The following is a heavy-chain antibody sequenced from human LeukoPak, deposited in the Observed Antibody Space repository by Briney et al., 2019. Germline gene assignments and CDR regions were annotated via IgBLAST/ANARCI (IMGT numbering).Heavy chain of an antibody. CDR2: INPGSGST. D-gene: IGHD1-1*01. V-gene: IGHV1-46*01. J-gene: IGHJ4*02. CDR3: ARDSGFGYFDY. Sequence: GASVNVSCKASGYTFTNYYIHWVRQAPGQGLEWMGIINPGSGSTTYAQKFQGRVTMTRDTSTSTVYMDLISLRSEDTAVYYCARDSGFGYFDYWGRGTLVTVSS. CDR1: GYTFTNYY.